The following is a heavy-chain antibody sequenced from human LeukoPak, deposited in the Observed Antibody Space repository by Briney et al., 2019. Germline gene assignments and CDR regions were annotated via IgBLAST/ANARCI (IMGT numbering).Heavy chain of an antibody. V-gene: IGHV4-61*02. Sequence: SETLSLTCTVSGGSISSGYYYWSRIRQPAGKGLEWIGRIYTSGSTNYNPSLKSRVTISLDTSKNQFSLKLSSVTAADTAVYYCARSIGYFDPGFDYWGQGTLITVSS. CDR1: GGSISSGYYY. CDR3: ARSIGYFDPGFDY. CDR2: IYTSGST. J-gene: IGHJ4*02. D-gene: IGHD6-19*01.